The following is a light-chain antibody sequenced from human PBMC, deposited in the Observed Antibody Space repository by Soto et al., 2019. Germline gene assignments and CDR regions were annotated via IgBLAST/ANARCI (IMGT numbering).Light chain of an antibody. CDR2: DAS. Sequence: EIVLTQSPATLSLSPGERATLSCRASQSVRCYLAWYQQKHGQAPRLLIYDASNRATGIPARFSGGGSGTDFTLTISSLEPEDFAVYYCQQRSNWPPTFGQGTKLEIK. CDR3: QQRSNWPPT. V-gene: IGKV3-11*01. CDR1: QSVRCY. J-gene: IGKJ2*01.